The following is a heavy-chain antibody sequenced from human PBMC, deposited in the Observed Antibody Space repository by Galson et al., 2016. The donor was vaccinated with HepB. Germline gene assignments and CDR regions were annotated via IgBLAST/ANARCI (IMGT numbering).Heavy chain of an antibody. Sequence: SGAEVKKPGESLKISCKGSGYSFNSYWIAWVRQMPGKGLEWMGVIYPGDSDTTYSPSFQGQVTISADKSITTAYLQWSSLQASDTAMYYCARFLAYCGGDCLYDAFDIWGQGTLVTVSS. V-gene: IGHV5-51*01. D-gene: IGHD2-21*02. CDR3: ARFLAYCGGDCLYDAFDI. CDR1: GYSFNSYW. J-gene: IGHJ3*02. CDR2: IYPGDSDT.